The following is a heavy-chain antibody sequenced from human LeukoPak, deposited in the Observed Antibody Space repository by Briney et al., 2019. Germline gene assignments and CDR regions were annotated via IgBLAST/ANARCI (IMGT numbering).Heavy chain of an antibody. V-gene: IGHV4-59*12. J-gene: IGHJ4*02. CDR2: IYYSGST. CDR3: ARDGSSTIFDY. D-gene: IGHD2-2*01. Sequence: SETLSLTCTVSGGSTSGYYWSWIRQPPGKGLEWIGYIYYSGSTNYNPSLRSRVTISVDTSKNQFSLKLSSVTAADTAVYYCARDGSSTIFDYWGQGTLVTVSS. CDR1: GGSTSGYY.